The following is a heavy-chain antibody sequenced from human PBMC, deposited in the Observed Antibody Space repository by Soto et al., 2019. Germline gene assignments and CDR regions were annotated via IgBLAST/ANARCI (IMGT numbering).Heavy chain of an antibody. Sequence: PGGSLRLSCAASGFTFSSYAMSWVRQAPGKGLEWVSAISVSGGSTYYADSVKGRFTISRDNSKNTLYLQMNSLRAEDTAVYYCAKGVQVTMIVVINDAFDIWGQGTMVTVSS. D-gene: IGHD3-22*01. CDR3: AKGVQVTMIVVINDAFDI. CDR2: ISVSGGST. V-gene: IGHV3-23*01. CDR1: GFTFSSYA. J-gene: IGHJ3*02.